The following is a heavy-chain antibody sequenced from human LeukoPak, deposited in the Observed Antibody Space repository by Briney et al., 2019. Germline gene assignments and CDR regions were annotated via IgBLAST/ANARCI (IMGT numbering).Heavy chain of an antibody. CDR2: ISYDGSNE. CDR3: AKDQGSGGWLVRYYFDY. CDR1: GFTFSNYG. J-gene: IGHJ4*02. D-gene: IGHD6-19*01. V-gene: IGHV3-30*18. Sequence: GGSLRLSCAASGFTFSNYGMHWVRQAPGKGLEWVAVISYDGSNEYYADSVKGRFTISRDNSKNTLCLQMNSLKTEDTAVYYCAKDQGSGGWLVRYYFDYWGQGTLLTVSS.